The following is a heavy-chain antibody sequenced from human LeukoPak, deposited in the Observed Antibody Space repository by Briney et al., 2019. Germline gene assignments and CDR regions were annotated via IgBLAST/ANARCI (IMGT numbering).Heavy chain of an antibody. J-gene: IGHJ4*02. D-gene: IGHD3-10*01. CDR3: ARKGGTMVNYRPLDY. CDR1: GFTFSSYT. V-gene: IGHV3-30*04. CDR2: ISYDGNEK. Sequence: PGTSLRLSCAASGFTFSSYTMHWVRHAPVKGLEWVAVISYDGNEKYYADSVKGRFTISRDNSKSTMYLQMNSLRAEDTAVYYCARKGGTMVNYRPLDYWGQGTLVTVSS.